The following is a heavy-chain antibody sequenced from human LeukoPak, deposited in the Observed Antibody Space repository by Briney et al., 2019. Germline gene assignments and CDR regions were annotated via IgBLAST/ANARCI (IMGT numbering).Heavy chain of an antibody. J-gene: IGHJ5*02. D-gene: IGHD2-2*01. Sequence: GGSLRLSCTASGFTFGDYAMSWVRQAPGKGLEWVGFIRSKAYGGTTECAASVKGRFTISRDDSKSIAYLQMNSLKTEDTAVYYCTGYCSSTSCFRFDPWGQGTLVTVSS. CDR3: TGYCSSTSCFRFDP. V-gene: IGHV3-49*04. CDR2: IRSKAYGGTT. CDR1: GFTFGDYA.